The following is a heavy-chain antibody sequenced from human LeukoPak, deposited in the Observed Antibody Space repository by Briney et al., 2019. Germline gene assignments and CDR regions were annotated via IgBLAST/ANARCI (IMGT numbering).Heavy chain of an antibody. CDR1: GGSISSSSYY. CDR3: ARQGDGLSFALYMDV. V-gene: IGHV4-39*01. Sequence: SETLSLTCTVSGGSISSSSYYWGWIRQPPGKGLEWIGSIYYSGSTYYNPSLKSRVTISVDTSKNQFSLKLSSVTAADTAVCYCARQGDGLSFALYMDVWGKGTTVTISS. CDR2: IYYSGST. J-gene: IGHJ6*03. D-gene: IGHD3-9*01.